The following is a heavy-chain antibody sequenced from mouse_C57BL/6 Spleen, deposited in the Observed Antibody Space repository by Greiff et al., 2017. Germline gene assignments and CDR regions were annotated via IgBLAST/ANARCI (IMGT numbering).Heavy chain of an antibody. V-gene: IGHV5-17*01. D-gene: IGHD2-5*01. CDR3: ANSNYHAY. J-gene: IGHJ3*01. Sequence: DVQLVESGGGLVKPGGSLQLSCAASGFTFSDYGMHWVRQAPEKGLEWVAYISSGSSTIYYADTVKGRFTISRDKAKNTLFLQMTSLGAEDTAMYYCANSNYHAYWGQGTLVTVAA. CDR1: GFTFSDYG. CDR2: ISSGSSTI.